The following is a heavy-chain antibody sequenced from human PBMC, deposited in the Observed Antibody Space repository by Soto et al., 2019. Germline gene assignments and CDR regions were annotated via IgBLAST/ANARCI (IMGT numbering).Heavy chain of an antibody. J-gene: IGHJ3*01. CDR3: ARTNYDSGGFIDAFEL. D-gene: IGHD3-22*01. Sequence: GGSLRLSCEGSGFIFGYYGVHWVRQAPGRGLEWVTAISSSGDNEFYADSVKGRFTISRDNSRNTMYVQIHSLTSEDTAVYYCARTNYDSGGFIDAFELWGQGTMVTVSS. V-gene: IGHV3-30*03. CDR1: GFIFGYYG. CDR2: ISSSGDNE.